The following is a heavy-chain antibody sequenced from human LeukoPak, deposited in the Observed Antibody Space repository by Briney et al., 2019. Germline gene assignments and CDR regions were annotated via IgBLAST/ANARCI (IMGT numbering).Heavy chain of an antibody. CDR1: GGTFSSYA. Sequence: ASVKVSCKASGGTFSSYAISWVRQAPGQGLEWMGGILPIFGTANYAQKFQGRVTITTDESTSTAYMELSSLRSEDTAVYYCARDRRVYCSSTSCSSHWFDPWGQGTLVTVSS. CDR3: ARDRRVYCSSTSCSSHWFDP. J-gene: IGHJ5*02. CDR2: ILPIFGTA. D-gene: IGHD2-2*01. V-gene: IGHV1-69*05.